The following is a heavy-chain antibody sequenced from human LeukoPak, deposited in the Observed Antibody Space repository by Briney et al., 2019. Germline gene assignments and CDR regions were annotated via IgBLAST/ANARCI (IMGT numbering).Heavy chain of an antibody. J-gene: IGHJ4*02. CDR1: GFTLSNYN. V-gene: IGHV3-21*01. CDR2: ISGSSSYL. D-gene: IGHD6-19*01. Sequence: GGSLRLSCAASGFTLSNYNMNWVRQAPGKGLEWVSSISGSSSYLFFADSVKGRFTISRDNTKNSLYLQMNSLRVDDTAVYYCARDAVTGYSSGWYKTFPFDYWGQGSLVTVSS. CDR3: ARDAVTGYSSGWYKTFPFDY.